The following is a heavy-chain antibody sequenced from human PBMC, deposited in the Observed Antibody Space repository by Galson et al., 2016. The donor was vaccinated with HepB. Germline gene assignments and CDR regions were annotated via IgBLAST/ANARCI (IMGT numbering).Heavy chain of an antibody. CDR3: VGDRDGQRHMVHGEY. CDR1: GFTFGSHA. V-gene: IGHV3-23*01. D-gene: IGHD3-10*01. J-gene: IGHJ4*02. CDR2: ISGGGGLT. Sequence: SLRLSCAASGFTFGSHAMTWVRQGPGKGLEWVSGISGGGGLTHYRHSVRGRFTISRDNAKNSLFLQMNSLRDEDTAVYFCVGDRDGQRHMVHGEYWGRGTLVTVSS.